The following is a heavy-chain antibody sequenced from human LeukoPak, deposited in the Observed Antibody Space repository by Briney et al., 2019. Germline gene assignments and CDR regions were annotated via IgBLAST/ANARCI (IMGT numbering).Heavy chain of an antibody. Sequence: ASVKVSCKASGYTFTSYDINWVRQATGQGLEWMGWMNPNSGNTGYAQEFQGRVTMTRNTSISTAYMELSSLRSEDTAVYYCARGRVAAAGLHYWGQGTLVTVSS. CDR1: GYTFTSYD. CDR3: ARGRVAAAGLHY. CDR2: MNPNSGNT. V-gene: IGHV1-8*01. D-gene: IGHD6-13*01. J-gene: IGHJ4*02.